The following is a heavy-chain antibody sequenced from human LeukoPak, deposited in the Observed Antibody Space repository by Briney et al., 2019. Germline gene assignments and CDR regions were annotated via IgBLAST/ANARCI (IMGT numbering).Heavy chain of an antibody. D-gene: IGHD3-10*01. CDR3: AKDRYYGSGSYYAYYYYGMDV. CDR2: ISGSGGST. V-gene: IGHV3-23*01. Sequence: PGGSLRLSCTASGFTFGDYAMSWVRQAPGKGLEWVSAISGSGGSTYYADSVKGRFTISRDNSKNTLYLQMNSLRAEDTAVYYCAKDRYYGSGSYYAYYYYGMDVWGQGTTVTVSS. CDR1: GFTFGDYA. J-gene: IGHJ6*02.